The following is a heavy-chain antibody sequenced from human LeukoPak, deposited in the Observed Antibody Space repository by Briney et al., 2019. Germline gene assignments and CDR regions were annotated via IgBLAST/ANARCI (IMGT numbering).Heavy chain of an antibody. CDR1: GSTFDDYA. CDR2: ISWNSGSI. J-gene: IGHJ4*02. V-gene: IGHV3-9*01. D-gene: IGHD2-2*01. Sequence: GGSLRLSCAASGSTFDDYAMHWVRQAPGKGLEWVSGISWNSGSIGYADSVKGRFTISRDNAKNSLYLQMNSLRAEDTALYYCAKGYCSSTSCIFDYWGQGTLVTVSS. CDR3: AKGYCSSTSCIFDY.